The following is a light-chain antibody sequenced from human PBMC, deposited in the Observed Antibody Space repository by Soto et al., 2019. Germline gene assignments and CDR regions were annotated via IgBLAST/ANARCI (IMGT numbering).Light chain of an antibody. J-gene: IGKJ1*01. V-gene: IGKV3-15*01. CDR3: QQYNNWPRT. CDR2: GAS. CDR1: QSVSTN. Sequence: EIVMTQSPATLSVSPGASATLSCRASQSVSTNLAWYQQKPGQVPRVLIYGASTGATEIPARFSGSGSGTEFTLTIDSLQSEDFAVYYCQQYNNWPRTFGQGTKVDIK.